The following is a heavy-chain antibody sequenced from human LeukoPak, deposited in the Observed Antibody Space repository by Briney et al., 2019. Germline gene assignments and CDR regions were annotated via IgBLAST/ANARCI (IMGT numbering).Heavy chain of an antibody. CDR1: GYTFINYY. D-gene: IGHD4-23*01. V-gene: IGHV1-2*06. Sequence: GASVKVSCKASGYTFINYYIHWVRQAPGQGLEWMGRINPNTGATKYAQKFQGRVSMIRDRSINTAFMDLSRLRYDDTAVYYCARDQGDGGNSFDPWGQGTLVTVSS. J-gene: IGHJ5*02. CDR2: INPNTGAT. CDR3: ARDQGDGGNSFDP.